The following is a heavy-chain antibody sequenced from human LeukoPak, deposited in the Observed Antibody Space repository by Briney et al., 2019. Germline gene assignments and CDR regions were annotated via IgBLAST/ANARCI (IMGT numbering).Heavy chain of an antibody. Sequence: GASVKVSCKAAGGTFSSYAISWVRQAPGQGLEWMGGIIPIFGTANYAQKFQGRVTINADESTSTAYKELTSLRSEDTAVYYRARAIPLSPDYWGQGTLVTVSS. D-gene: IGHD3-16*02. CDR1: GGTFSSYA. CDR3: ARAIPLSPDY. V-gene: IGHV1-69*13. CDR2: IIPIFGTA. J-gene: IGHJ4*02.